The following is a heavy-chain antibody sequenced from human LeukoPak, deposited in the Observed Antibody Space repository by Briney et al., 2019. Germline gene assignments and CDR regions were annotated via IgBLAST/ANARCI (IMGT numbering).Heavy chain of an antibody. V-gene: IGHV1-8*01. CDR3: ARVEDLYCSAGSCYSAFDY. Sequence: ASVKVSYKASGYTFTSFDINWVRQASGQGLEWMGWMNPNSGDTGYAQKFRGRVTMTRNTSISTAYMELSSLRSEDTAVYYCARVEDLYCSAGSCYSAFDYWGQGTLVTVSS. CDR1: GYTFTSFD. J-gene: IGHJ4*02. D-gene: IGHD2-15*01. CDR2: MNPNSGDT.